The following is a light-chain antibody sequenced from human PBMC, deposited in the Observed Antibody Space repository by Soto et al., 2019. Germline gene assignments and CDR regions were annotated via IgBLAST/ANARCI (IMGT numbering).Light chain of an antibody. CDR3: QQYNKWPRT. J-gene: IGKJ1*01. V-gene: IGKV3-15*01. CDR1: QSVSSS. Sequence: EIVMTQSPATLSVSPGERATLSCGASQSVSSSLAWYQQKPGQAPRLLIYGASTRATGVPARFTGGGSGTEFTLTITSLQSEDVAVYYCQQYNKWPRTFGQGTKVDIK. CDR2: GAS.